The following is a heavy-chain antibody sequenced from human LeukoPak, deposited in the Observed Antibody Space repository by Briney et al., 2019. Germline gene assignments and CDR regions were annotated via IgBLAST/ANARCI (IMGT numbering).Heavy chain of an antibody. CDR2: ISGSGGST. Sequence: GGSLRLSCAASGFTFSSYAMSWVRQAPGKGLEWVSAISGSGGSTYYADSVKGRFTISRDNSKNTLYLQMNSLRAEDTAEYYCAKWIAVAGTGEDWFDPWGQGTLVTVSS. CDR1: GFTFSSYA. J-gene: IGHJ5*02. CDR3: AKWIAVAGTGEDWFDP. V-gene: IGHV3-23*01. D-gene: IGHD6-19*01.